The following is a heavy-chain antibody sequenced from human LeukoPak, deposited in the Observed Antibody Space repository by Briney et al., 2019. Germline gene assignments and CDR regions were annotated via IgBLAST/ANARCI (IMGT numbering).Heavy chain of an antibody. CDR3: ARDQVLAMIGVLQGAFDI. Sequence: GGSLRLSCAASGFTFSRYWMSWVRQAPGKGLEWVANIKEDGSEKYYVDSVKGRFTISRGNAKKSLYLQMNSLRAEDTAVYYCARDQVLAMIGVLQGAFDIWGQGTMVTVSS. V-gene: IGHV3-7*01. J-gene: IGHJ3*02. CDR2: IKEDGSEK. CDR1: GFTFSRYW. D-gene: IGHD3-22*01.